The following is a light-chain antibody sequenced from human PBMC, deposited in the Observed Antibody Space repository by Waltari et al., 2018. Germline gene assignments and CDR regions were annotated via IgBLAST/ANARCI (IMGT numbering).Light chain of an antibody. J-gene: IGKJ1*01. CDR2: AAS. Sequence: DIQMTQSPSSVSASVGDRVTITCRASQDITNHLAWFQQKPGKGPKSLIYAASSLQSGVPSKFSGGGSGTDFTLTISSLQPEDFGTYYCQQYHSYPPTFGQGTKVEIK. CDR1: QDITNH. CDR3: QQYHSYPPT. V-gene: IGKV1-16*02.